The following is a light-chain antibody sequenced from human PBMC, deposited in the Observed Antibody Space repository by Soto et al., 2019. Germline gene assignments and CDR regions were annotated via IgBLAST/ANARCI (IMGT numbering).Light chain of an antibody. CDR2: DAS. CDR1: QSVSSY. J-gene: IGKJ1*01. Sequence: EIVLTQSPAILSMSPGERATLSCRASQSVSSYFAWYQQKPGQAPRLLIYDASNRATGVPARFSGSGSGTDFTLTSSSQEPEDFAVYYCQQRRYWPVTFGQGTKVEIK. V-gene: IGKV3-11*01. CDR3: QQRRYWPVT.